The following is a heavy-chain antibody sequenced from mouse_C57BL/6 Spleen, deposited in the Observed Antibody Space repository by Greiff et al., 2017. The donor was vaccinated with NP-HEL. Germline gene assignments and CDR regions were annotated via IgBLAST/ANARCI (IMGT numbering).Heavy chain of an antibody. D-gene: IGHD3-2*02. CDR1: GYTFTSYW. V-gene: IGHV1-53*01. CDR2: INPSNGGT. Sequence: QVQLQHPGTELVKPGASVKLSCKASGYTFTSYWMHWVKQRPGQGLEWIGNINPSNGGTNYNEKFKSKATLTVDKSSSTAYMQLSSLTSEDSAVYYCARGDSSGYGFAYWGQGTLVTVSA. CDR3: ARGDSSGYGFAY. J-gene: IGHJ3*01.